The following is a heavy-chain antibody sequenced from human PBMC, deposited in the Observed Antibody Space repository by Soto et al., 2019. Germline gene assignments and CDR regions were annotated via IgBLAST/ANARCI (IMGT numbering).Heavy chain of an antibody. CDR1: GDSISSSNSH. D-gene: IGHD2-8*02. Sequence: PSETLSLTCTVSGDSISSSNSHWGWTRQPPGKGLEYIGSVYYGGAIFYSGNIYYNPSLKSRVTISVDTSKNQFSLRLSSVTAADTGVYYCVRYAHINRTPYSPGGFHIWGQGTMVTVSS. J-gene: IGHJ3*02. V-gene: IGHV4-39*01. CDR2: VYYGGAIFYSGNI. CDR3: VRYAHINRTPYSPGGFHI.